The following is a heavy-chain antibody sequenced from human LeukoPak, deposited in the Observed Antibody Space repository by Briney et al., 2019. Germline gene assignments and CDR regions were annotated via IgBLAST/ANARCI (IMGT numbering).Heavy chain of an antibody. D-gene: IGHD2-15*01. Sequence: GGSLRLSCAASGFTFSSYGMHWVRQAPGKGLEWVAVISYDGGNKYYADSVKGRFTISRDNSKNTLYLQMNSLRAEDTAVYYCAKQGCSGGSCYSPTWGQGTLVTVSS. CDR2: ISYDGGNK. CDR3: AKQGCSGGSCYSPT. V-gene: IGHV3-30*18. J-gene: IGHJ4*02. CDR1: GFTFSSYG.